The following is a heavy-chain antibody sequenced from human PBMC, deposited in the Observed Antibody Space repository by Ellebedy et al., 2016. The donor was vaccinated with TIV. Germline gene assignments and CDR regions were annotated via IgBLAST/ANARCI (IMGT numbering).Heavy chain of an antibody. D-gene: IGHD4-17*01. CDR2: IYHSGST. CDR1: GGSISSSNW. J-gene: IGHJ4*02. V-gene: IGHV4-4*02. Sequence: MPSETLSLTCAVSGGSISSSNWWSWVRQPPGKGLEWIGEIYHSGSTNYNPSLKSRVTISVDKSKNQFSLKLSSVTAADTAMYYCARCYGDYLDYNFDYWGQGTLVTVSS. CDR3: ARCYGDYLDYNFDY.